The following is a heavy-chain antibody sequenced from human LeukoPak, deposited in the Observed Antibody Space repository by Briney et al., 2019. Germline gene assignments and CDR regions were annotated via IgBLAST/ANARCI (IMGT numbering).Heavy chain of an antibody. Sequence: ASVTVSCTASGYTFTGYYMHWVRQAPGQGLEWMGRINPNSGGTNYAQKFQGRVTMTRDTSISTAYMELSRLRSDDTAVYYCARAHQPYYYDSSGYLDWLDPWGQGTLVTVSS. CDR1: GYTFTGYY. J-gene: IGHJ5*02. CDR2: INPNSGGT. D-gene: IGHD3-22*01. V-gene: IGHV1-2*06. CDR3: ARAHQPYYYDSSGYLDWLDP.